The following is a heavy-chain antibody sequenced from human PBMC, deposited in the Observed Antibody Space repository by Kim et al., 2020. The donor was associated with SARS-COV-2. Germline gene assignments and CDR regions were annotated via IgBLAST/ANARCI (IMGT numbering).Heavy chain of an antibody. D-gene: IGHD6-19*01. CDR3: ARDMVAGTPAPFDY. J-gene: IGHJ4*02. Sequence: ASVKVSCKASGYTFIKYAIHWMRQAPGQRLEWMGWISAGSGNTKYSQKFQGRVTITRDTSASTAYMDLGSLRSEDTARYYCARDMVAGTPAPFDYWGQGTLGTVSS. CDR2: ISAGSGNT. CDR1: GYTFIKYA. V-gene: IGHV1-3*01.